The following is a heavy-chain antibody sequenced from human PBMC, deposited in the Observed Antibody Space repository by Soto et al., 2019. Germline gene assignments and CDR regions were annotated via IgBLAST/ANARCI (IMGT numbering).Heavy chain of an antibody. CDR1: GGSISYYY. CDR2: IYYSGNT. J-gene: IGHJ4*02. V-gene: IGHV4-59*01. Sequence: SETLSLTCTVSGGSISYYYWGWIRQPPGKGLEWIGSIYYSGNTHYNPSLKSRVTISVDTSMNQFSLNLDSVTAVDSAVYYCVRGGYVHAFDYWGQGALVTVYS. D-gene: IGHD5-12*01. CDR3: VRGGYVHAFDY.